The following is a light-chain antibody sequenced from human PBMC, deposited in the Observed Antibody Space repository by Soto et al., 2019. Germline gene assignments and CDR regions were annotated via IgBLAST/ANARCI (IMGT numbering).Light chain of an antibody. V-gene: IGKV1-5*03. CDR1: QSISSW. J-gene: IGKJ1*01. CDR2: KAS. Sequence: DIQMTQSPSTLSASLGDRVTITCRASQSISSWLAWYQQKPGKAPKLLIYKASSLEGGVPSRFSGSGSGTEFTLTISSLQPDDFATYYCQQYNSYSPWTFGQGTKVDI. CDR3: QQYNSYSPWT.